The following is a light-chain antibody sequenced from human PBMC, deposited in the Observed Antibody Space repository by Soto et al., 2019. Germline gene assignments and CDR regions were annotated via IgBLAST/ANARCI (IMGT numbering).Light chain of an antibody. Sequence: EIVLTQSPATLSLSPGERATLSCRASQSVSSYLAWYQQKPGQAPRLLIYDASNRATGIPARFSGSGSGTDFTLTISSLEPEDFAVYYCQQRSNWPTYTFGQGTKVAIK. V-gene: IGKV3-11*01. CDR2: DAS. CDR1: QSVSSY. J-gene: IGKJ2*01. CDR3: QQRSNWPTYT.